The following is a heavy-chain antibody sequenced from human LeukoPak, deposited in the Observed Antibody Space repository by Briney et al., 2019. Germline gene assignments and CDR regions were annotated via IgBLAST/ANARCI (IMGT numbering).Heavy chain of an antibody. D-gene: IGHD3-22*01. V-gene: IGHV4-4*02. Sequence: SETLSLTCAVSGGSISSSNWWSWVRQPPGKGLEWIGEIYHSGSTNYNSSLKSRVTISVDKSKNQFSLKLSSVTAADTAVYYCASRCYYYDSSGCPGYWGQGTLVTVSS. CDR2: IYHSGST. CDR3: ASRCYYYDSSGCPGY. CDR1: GGSISSSNW. J-gene: IGHJ4*02.